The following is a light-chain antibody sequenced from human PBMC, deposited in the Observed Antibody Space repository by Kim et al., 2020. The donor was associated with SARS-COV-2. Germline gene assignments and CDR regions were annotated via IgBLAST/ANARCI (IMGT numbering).Light chain of an antibody. CDR3: QQSYSIPLT. V-gene: IGKV1-39*01. J-gene: IGKJ4*01. CDR2: AAS. Sequence: DIQMTQSPSSLSASVGDRVTITCRASQTISSYLNWYQQKPGKAPKLLIYAASNLQSGVPSRFSGSESGTDFTLTISSLQPEDFATYYCQQSYSIPLTFGVGTKVDIK. CDR1: QTISSY.